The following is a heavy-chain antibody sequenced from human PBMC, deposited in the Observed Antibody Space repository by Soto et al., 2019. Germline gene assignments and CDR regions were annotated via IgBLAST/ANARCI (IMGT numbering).Heavy chain of an antibody. J-gene: IGHJ3*02. D-gene: IGHD6-13*01. CDR3: ARDPGYSSSWYEDAFDI. V-gene: IGHV1-18*01. CDR2: ISAYNGNT. Sequence: QVQLVQSGAEVKKPGASVKVSCKASGYTFTSYGISWVRQAPGQGLEWMGWISAYNGNTNYAQKLQGRVTMTTDTSXSXAYRELRSLRSDDTAVYYCARDPGYSSSWYEDAFDIWGQGTMVTVSS. CDR1: GYTFTSYG.